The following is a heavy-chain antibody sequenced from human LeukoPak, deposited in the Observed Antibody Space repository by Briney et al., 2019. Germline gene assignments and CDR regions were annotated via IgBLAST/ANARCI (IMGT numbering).Heavy chain of an antibody. Sequence: PGGSLRLSCAASGFTFSSYSMNWVRQAPGKGLEWVSSISSSSSYIYYADSVKGRFTISRDNAKNSLYLQMNSLRAEDTAVYYCAKAYTMIVVVPYDYWGQGTLVTVSS. J-gene: IGHJ4*02. V-gene: IGHV3-21*01. CDR1: GFTFSSYS. CDR2: ISSSSSYI. CDR3: AKAYTMIVVVPYDY. D-gene: IGHD3-22*01.